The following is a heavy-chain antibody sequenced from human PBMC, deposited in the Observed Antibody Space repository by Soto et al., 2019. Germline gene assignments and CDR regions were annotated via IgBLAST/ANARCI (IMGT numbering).Heavy chain of an antibody. CDR3: ARPKFNADSSSKTINWFDP. D-gene: IGHD6-6*01. J-gene: IGHJ5*02. CDR2: IYYSGST. V-gene: IGHV4-39*01. Sequence: QLQLQESGPGLVKPSETLSLTCTVSGGSISSSSYYWGWIRQPPGKGLEWIGSIYYSGSTYYNPSVKSRVTISVETSKNQFSLKLSSVTAADTAVYYCARPKFNADSSSKTINWFDPWGQGTLVTVSS. CDR1: GGSISSSSYY.